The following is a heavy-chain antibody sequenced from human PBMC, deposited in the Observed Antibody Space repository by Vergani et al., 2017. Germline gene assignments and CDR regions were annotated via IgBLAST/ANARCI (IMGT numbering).Heavy chain of an antibody. Sequence: EVQLVQSGAEVKKPGESLKISCKGSGYSFTSYWIGWVRQMPGKGLEWMGIIYPGDSDTRYSPSFQGQVTISADKSISTAYLQWSSLKASDTAMYYCARRTTYCSSTSCYAPGYFDLWGRGTLVTVSS. J-gene: IGHJ2*01. V-gene: IGHV5-51*01. CDR1: GYSFTSYW. D-gene: IGHD2-2*01. CDR3: ARRTTYCSSTSCYAPGYFDL. CDR2: IYPGDSDT.